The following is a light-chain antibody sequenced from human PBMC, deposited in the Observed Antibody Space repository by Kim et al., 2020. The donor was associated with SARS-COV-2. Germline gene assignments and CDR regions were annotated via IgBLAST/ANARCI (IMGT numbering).Light chain of an antibody. V-gene: IGKV1-39*01. Sequence: DIQMTQSPSSLSASVGDRVTITCRASQSISSYLNWYQQKPGKAPKLLIYASSSLQSGVPSRFSGSGSGTDFALTINSLQPEDFGTYYCQQSYSIPYTFGQGTKVDIK. CDR3: QQSYSIPYT. CDR2: ASS. J-gene: IGKJ2*01. CDR1: QSISSY.